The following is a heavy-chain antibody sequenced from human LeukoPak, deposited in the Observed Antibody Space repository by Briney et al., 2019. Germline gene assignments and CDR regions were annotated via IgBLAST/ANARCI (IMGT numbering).Heavy chain of an antibody. D-gene: IGHD2-21*01. CDR2: IRSKANSYAT. V-gene: IGHV3-73*01. CDR1: GFTFSGSA. J-gene: IGHJ4*02. CDR3: TRHEQGIVVAGKFDY. Sequence: GGSLRLTCAASGFTFSGSAMHWVRQASGKGLEWVGRIRSKANSYATAYAASVKGRFTISRDDSKKTAYLQMNSLKTEDTAVYYCTRHEQGIVVAGKFDYWGQGTLVTVSS.